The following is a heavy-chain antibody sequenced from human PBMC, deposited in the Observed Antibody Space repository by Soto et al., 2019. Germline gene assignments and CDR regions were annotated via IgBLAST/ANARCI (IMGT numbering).Heavy chain of an antibody. J-gene: IGHJ5*02. CDR2: ISGSGGST. CDR3: AKDANKRGRSVTTFYWFDP. D-gene: IGHD4-17*01. V-gene: IGHV3-23*01. Sequence: GGSLRLSCAASGFTFSSYAMSWVRQAPGKGLEWVSAISGSGGSTYYADSVKGRFTISRDNSKNTLYLQMNSLRAEDTAVYYCAKDANKRGRSVTTFYWFDPWGQGTLVTVSS. CDR1: GFTFSSYA.